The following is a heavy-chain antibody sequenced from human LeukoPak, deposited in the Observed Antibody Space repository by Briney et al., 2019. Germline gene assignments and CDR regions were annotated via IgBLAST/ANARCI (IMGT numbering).Heavy chain of an antibody. CDR1: GYTFTSYG. CDR3: ARDPRYFDWLPRSYYYYGMDV. CDR2: ISAYNGNT. Sequence: GASVKVSCKASGYTFTSYGISWVRQAPGQGLEWMGWISAYNGNTNYAQKLQGRVTMTTDTSTSTAYMELRSLRSDDTAVYYCARDPRYFDWLPRSYYYYGMDVWGQGTTVIVSS. V-gene: IGHV1-18*01. J-gene: IGHJ6*02. D-gene: IGHD3-9*01.